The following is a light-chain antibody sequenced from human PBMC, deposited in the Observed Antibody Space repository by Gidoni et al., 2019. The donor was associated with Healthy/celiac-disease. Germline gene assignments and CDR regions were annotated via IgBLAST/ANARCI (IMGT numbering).Light chain of an antibody. V-gene: IGLV3-19*01. CDR1: SLGRYY. CDR3: DSRDSSGNHLV. J-gene: IGLJ2*01. Sequence: SSELTQVSAVSVALGQTVRITCQGDSLGRYYASWYQQQPGQAPVLVIYGKNNRPSGIPDRVSGASSGNTASLTITGAQAEDEADYYCDSRDSSGNHLVFGGGTKLTVL. CDR2: GKN.